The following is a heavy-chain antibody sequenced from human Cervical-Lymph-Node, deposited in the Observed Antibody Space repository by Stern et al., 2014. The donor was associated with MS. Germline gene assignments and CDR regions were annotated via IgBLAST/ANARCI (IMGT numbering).Heavy chain of an antibody. J-gene: IGHJ6*02. V-gene: IGHV3-21*01. D-gene: IGHD3-10*01. CDR3: ARHHRPSRRSSTYYYYAMDV. CDR1: GLSFSDYS. CDR2: INSRSDYI. Sequence: EVQLVESGGGLVKPGGSLRLSCAASGLSFSDYSMNWVRQAPGKGLEWVSSINSRSDYIYYADSVKGRFTISRDNGKTSLYLQMNSLRAEDTAVYYCARHHRPSRRSSTYYYYAMDVWGQGTTVTVSS.